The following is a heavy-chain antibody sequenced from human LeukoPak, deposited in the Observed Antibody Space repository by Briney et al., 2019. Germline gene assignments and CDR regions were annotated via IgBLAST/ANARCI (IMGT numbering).Heavy chain of an antibody. D-gene: IGHD3-10*01. CDR3: ARAPYYYGSGSYPEWYDY. CDR1: GYTFTSYG. Sequence: ASVKVSCKASGYTFTSYGISWVRQAPGQGLEWMGWISAYNGNTNYAQKLQGRVTMTTDTSTSTAYIELRSLRSDDTAVYYCARAPYYYGSGSYPEWYDYWGQGTLVTVSS. CDR2: ISAYNGNT. V-gene: IGHV1-18*01. J-gene: IGHJ4*02.